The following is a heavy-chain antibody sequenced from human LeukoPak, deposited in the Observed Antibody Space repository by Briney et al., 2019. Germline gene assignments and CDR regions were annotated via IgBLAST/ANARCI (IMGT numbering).Heavy chain of an antibody. Sequence: SETLSLTGAVSGGSISSGDYSWSWIRQPPGEGLEWIGYIFQSGSTYYNPSLKSRVTISVDRSKNQFSLKLSSVTAADTAVYYCARVGSDWNDVRYNWFDPWGQGTLVTVSS. J-gene: IGHJ5*02. CDR1: GGSISSGDYS. V-gene: IGHV4-30-2*01. CDR2: IFQSGST. D-gene: IGHD1-1*01. CDR3: ARVGSDWNDVRYNWFDP.